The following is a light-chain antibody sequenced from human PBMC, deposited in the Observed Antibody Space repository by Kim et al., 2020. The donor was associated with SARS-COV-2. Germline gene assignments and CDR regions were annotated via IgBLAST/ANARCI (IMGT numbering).Light chain of an antibody. CDR3: QQYNAFPLT. Sequence: PAVGDIITITCRASQSIRSSLAWYQQKPGDAPKLLIYRASSLQSGVPSRFSGSGSGTEFTLTISSLQPDDFATYYCQQYNAFPLTFGGGTKVDIK. V-gene: IGKV1-5*03. CDR2: RAS. CDR1: QSIRSS. J-gene: IGKJ4*01.